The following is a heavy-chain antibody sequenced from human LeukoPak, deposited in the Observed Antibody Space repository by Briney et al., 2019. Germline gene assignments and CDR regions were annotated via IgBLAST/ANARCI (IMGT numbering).Heavy chain of an antibody. J-gene: IGHJ1*01. D-gene: IGHD3-22*01. CDR1: GFSFTGYY. V-gene: IGHV1-2*02. CDR3: ASGYYYDSSGYYGAGGGQFQH. CDR2: INPNSGGT. Sequence: ASVKVSCKASGFSFTGYYFHWVRQAPGQGLEWIGWINPNSGGTNYAQKFQGRVTVTRDTSISTAYMELSRLRSDDTAVYYCASGYYYDSSGYYGAGGGQFQHWGQGTLVTVSS.